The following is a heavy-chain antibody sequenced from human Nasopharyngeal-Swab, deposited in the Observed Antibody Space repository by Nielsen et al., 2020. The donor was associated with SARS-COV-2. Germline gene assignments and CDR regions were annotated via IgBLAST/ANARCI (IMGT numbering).Heavy chain of an antibody. CDR2: IDWDDDK. CDR1: GFSLSTSGMR. J-gene: IGHJ4*02. V-gene: IGHV2-70*04. CDR3: ARVDVDTSMTH. Sequence: SGPTLVKPTQTLTLTCTFSGFSLSTSGMRVSWIRQPPGKALEWLARIDWDDDKFYSTSLKTRLTISKDTHKNRVVLTMTNMDPVDTATYYCARVDVDTSMTHWGQGTLVTVSS. D-gene: IGHD5-18*01.